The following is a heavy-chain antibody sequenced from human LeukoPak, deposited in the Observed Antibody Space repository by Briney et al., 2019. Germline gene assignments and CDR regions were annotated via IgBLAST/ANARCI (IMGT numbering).Heavy chain of an antibody. CDR3: ARLYCSNTSCPNPRFDP. CDR2: INTYGSTT. CDR1: GFTFSNYW. V-gene: IGHV3-74*01. Sequence: GGSLRLSCAASGFTFSNYWMHWVRQAPGKGLVWVSRINTYGSTTAYADSVKGRFTISRDNAKNSLYLQMNSLRAEDTAVYYCARLYCSNTSCPNPRFDPWGQGTLVTVSS. J-gene: IGHJ5*02. D-gene: IGHD2-2*01.